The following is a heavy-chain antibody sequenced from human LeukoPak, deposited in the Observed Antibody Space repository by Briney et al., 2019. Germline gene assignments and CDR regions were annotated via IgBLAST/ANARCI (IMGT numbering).Heavy chain of an antibody. Sequence: GGSLRLSCAASGFTVNSNYMSWVRQAPGKGLEWVSVIYSGGNSYYADSVKGRFTISRDNSKNTLYLQMNSLRAEDTAVYYCARSIGGFDYWGQGTLVTVSS. V-gene: IGHV3-53*01. CDR2: IYSGGNS. CDR3: ARSIGGFDY. CDR1: GFTVNSNY. D-gene: IGHD3-10*01. J-gene: IGHJ4*02.